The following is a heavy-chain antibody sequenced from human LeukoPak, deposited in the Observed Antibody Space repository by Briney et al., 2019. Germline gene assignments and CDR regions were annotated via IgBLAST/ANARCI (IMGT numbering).Heavy chain of an antibody. V-gene: IGHV3-23*01. CDR2: ISGSGGST. Sequence: GSLRLSCAASGFTFSSYAMSWVRQAPGKGLEWVSAISGSGGSTYYADSVKGRFTISRDNSKNTLYLQMNSLRAEDTAVYYCAKVGGNGDYPHWYFDLWGRGTLVTVSS. CDR1: GFTFSSYA. D-gene: IGHD4-17*01. J-gene: IGHJ2*01. CDR3: AKVGGNGDYPHWYFDL.